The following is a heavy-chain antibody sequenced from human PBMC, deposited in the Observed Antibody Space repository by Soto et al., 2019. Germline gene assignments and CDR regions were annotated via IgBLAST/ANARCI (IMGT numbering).Heavy chain of an antibody. V-gene: IGHV4-34*09. Sequence: SETLSLACAVYGGSFRGYYWSWIRQPPGKGLEWIGELYHSGTTSYNPSLKSRVTISVDTSKNQFSLKLSSVTAADTAVYYCARVGEDLRTYYYSYMAVWRNGTTVTVSS. CDR1: GGSFRGYY. CDR2: LYHSGTT. CDR3: ARVGEDLRTYYYSYMAV. D-gene: IGHD3-10*01. J-gene: IGHJ6*03.